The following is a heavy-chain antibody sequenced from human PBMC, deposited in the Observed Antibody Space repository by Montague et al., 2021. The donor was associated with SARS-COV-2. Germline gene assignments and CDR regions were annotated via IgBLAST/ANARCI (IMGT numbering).Heavy chain of an antibody. V-gene: IGHV2-5*01. J-gene: IGHJ4*02. Sequence: PALVKPTQTLTLTCTFSGFSLSTPNVGVGWIRQPPGKALEWVAVIYSNDGKHYSPSLRNRLTITKDTAKNQVVLSLTYVDPVDTATYYCAHLIRYYDIFTGIPFDYWGQGSQVTVSS. CDR1: GFSLSTPNVG. CDR2: IYSNDGK. CDR3: AHLIRYYDIFTGIPFDY. D-gene: IGHD3-9*01.